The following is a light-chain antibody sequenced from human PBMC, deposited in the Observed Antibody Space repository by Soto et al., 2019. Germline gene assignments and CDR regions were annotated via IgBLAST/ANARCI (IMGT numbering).Light chain of an antibody. J-gene: IGLJ1*01. CDR3: NSQRSSGTRV. CDR2: EVS. Sequence: QSVLTQPASVSGSPGQSITISCTGTSSDFGGYKHVSWYQHHPGKAPKLMIYEVSNRPSGVSNRFSGSKSGYTASLTISGLQAEDEADYYCNSQRSSGTRVFGTGTKVTVL. CDR1: SSDFGGYKH. V-gene: IGLV2-14*01.